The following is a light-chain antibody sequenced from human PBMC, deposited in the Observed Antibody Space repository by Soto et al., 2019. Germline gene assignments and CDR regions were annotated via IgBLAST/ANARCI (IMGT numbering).Light chain of an antibody. V-gene: IGKV1-27*01. CDR1: QAISNS. J-gene: IGKJ1*01. Sequence: DIQMTQSPSSLSASVGDRVTISCRATQAISNSLAWYQQKPGEIPKLLIYGASTLQPGVPSRFSGSGSGTDFTLTVNSLQPEDVATYYCQSYHSALVTFGQGTRVGVK. CDR2: GAS. CDR3: QSYHSALVT.